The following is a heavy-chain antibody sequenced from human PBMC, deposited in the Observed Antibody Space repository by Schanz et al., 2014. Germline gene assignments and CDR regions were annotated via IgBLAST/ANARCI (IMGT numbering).Heavy chain of an antibody. V-gene: IGHV3-74*02. CDR2: INGDGSRT. CDR3: AKSDAFDI. Sequence: EVQLMESGGGLVKPGGSLRLSCAASGFTFSSYWMHWVRQAPGKGLVWVSRINGDGSRTAYADSVKGRFTISRDNAKNTLYLQMNSLRAEDTAVYYCAKSDAFDIWGQGTLVTVSS. J-gene: IGHJ3*02. CDR1: GFTFSSYW.